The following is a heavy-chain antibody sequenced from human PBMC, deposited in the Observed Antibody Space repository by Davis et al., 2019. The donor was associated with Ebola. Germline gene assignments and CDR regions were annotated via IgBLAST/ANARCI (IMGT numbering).Heavy chain of an antibody. V-gene: IGHV3-23*01. Sequence: PGGSLRLSCAASGFTFSSYAMSWVRQAPGKGLEWVSAISGSGGSTYYADSVKGRFTISRDTSKNTLYLQMNSLRAEDTDGYYCAKDSVVVAPSTHWGQGTLVTVSS. D-gene: IGHD2-15*01. CDR1: GFTFSSYA. CDR2: ISGSGGST. CDR3: AKDSVVVAPSTH. J-gene: IGHJ4*02.